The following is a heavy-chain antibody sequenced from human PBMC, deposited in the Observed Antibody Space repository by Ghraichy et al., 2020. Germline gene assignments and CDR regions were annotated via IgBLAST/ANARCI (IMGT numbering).Heavy chain of an antibody. J-gene: IGHJ4*02. V-gene: IGHV3-48*03. Sequence: GGSLRLSCAASGFSFRKYEMVWVRQAPGKGLEWLSYIDGSGKTIFYADSVKGRFTISRDNTKKSVYLQMSSLRPEDAAIYYCARGDGYGSLSYFDYWGQGSLVTVSS. CDR1: GFSFRKYE. CDR2: IDGSGKTI. CDR3: ARGDGYGSLSYFDY. D-gene: IGHD3-10*01.